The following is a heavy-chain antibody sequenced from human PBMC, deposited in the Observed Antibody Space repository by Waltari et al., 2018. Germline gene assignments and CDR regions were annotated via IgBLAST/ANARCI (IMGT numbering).Heavy chain of an antibody. CDR3: ARRSFSSGSALFDY. CDR1: GYRFNDYW. D-gene: IGHD6-19*01. CDR2: IYPLASDT. J-gene: IGHJ4*02. Sequence: EVQLLQSGAEAKKPGESLKISCQGSGYRFNDYWIGWVRQMPGKGLEYMGVIYPLASDTSYSPSFQGHVTISADKSANTAYLQWKSLKASDTAIYYCARRSFSSGSALFDYWGQGTLVSVSS. V-gene: IGHV5-51*01.